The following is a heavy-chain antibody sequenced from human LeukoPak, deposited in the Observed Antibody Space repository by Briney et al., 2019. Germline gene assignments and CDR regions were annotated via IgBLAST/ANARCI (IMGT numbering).Heavy chain of an antibody. CDR2: ISAYNGNT. J-gene: IGHJ5*02. D-gene: IGHD3-10*01. Sequence: ASVKVSCKASGYTFTSYGISWVRQAPGQRLEWMGWISAYNGNTNYAQKLQGRVTMTTDTSTSTAYMELRSLRSDDTAVYYCARVSLRITMVRGVIKRANWFRPWGQGTLVTVSS. V-gene: IGHV1-18*01. CDR3: ARVSLRITMVRGVIKRANWFRP. CDR1: GYTFTSYG.